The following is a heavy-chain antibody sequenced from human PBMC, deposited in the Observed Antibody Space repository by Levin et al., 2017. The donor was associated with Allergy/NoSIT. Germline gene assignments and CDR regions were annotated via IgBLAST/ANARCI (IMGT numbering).Heavy chain of an antibody. CDR3: ARHRGVLLWFGDPGYYFDY. Sequence: SQTLSLTCAVYGGSFSGYYWSWIRQPPGKGLEWIGEINHSGSTNYNPSLKSRVTISVDTSKNQFSLKLSSVTAADTAVYYCARHRGVLLWFGDPGYYFDYWGQGTLVTVSS. J-gene: IGHJ4*02. CDR1: GGSFSGYY. V-gene: IGHV4-34*01. D-gene: IGHD3-10*01. CDR2: INHSGST.